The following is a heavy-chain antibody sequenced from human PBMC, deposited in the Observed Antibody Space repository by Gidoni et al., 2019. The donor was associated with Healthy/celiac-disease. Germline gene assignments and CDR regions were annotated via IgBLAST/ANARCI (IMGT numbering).Heavy chain of an antibody. CDR2: ISSSSSYI. CDR3: ARGNYYGSVAGEY. CDR1: GFTFSSYS. D-gene: IGHD3-10*01. J-gene: IGHJ4*02. V-gene: IGHV3-21*01. Sequence: EVQLVESGGGLVKPGGSLSLYCAASGFTFSSYSMNWVRQAPGKGLEWVSSISSSSSYIYYADSVKGRFTISRDNAKNSLYLQMNSLRAEDTAVYYCARGNYYGSVAGEYWGQGTLVTVSS.